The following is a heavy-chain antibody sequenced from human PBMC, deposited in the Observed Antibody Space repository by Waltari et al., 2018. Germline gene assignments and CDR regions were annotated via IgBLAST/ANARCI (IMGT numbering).Heavy chain of an antibody. CDR2: IYYSGST. CDR3: ARDEVVAGTGGFDY. D-gene: IGHD6-19*01. J-gene: IGHJ4*02. CDR1: GGSISSYY. Sequence: QVQLQESGPGLVKPSATLSLTCTVSGGSISSYYWSWIRPPPGKGLEWIGYIYYSGSTNYNPSLKSRVTISVDTSKNQFSLKLSSVTAADTAVYYCARDEVVAGTGGFDYWGQGTLVTVSS. V-gene: IGHV4-59*01.